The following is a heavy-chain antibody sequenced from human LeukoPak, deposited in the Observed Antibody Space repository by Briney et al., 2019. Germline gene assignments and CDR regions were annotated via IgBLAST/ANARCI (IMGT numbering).Heavy chain of an antibody. V-gene: IGHV4-61*05. Sequence: SETLSLTCTVSGGSISSSSYYWGWIRQPPGKGLEWIGYIYYSGSTNYNPSLKSRVTISVDTSKNQFSLKLSSVTAADTAVSYCCQGWGAFDYWGQGTLVTVSS. CDR1: GGSISSSSYY. CDR3: CQGWGAFDY. J-gene: IGHJ4*02. CDR2: IYYSGST. D-gene: IGHD3-16*01.